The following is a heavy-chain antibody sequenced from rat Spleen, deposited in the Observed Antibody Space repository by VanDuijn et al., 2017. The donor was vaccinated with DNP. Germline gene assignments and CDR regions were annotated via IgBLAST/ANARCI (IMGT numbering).Heavy chain of an antibody. V-gene: IGHV5-7*01. Sequence: AASGSTFSDYNMAWVRQAPKKGLEWVATISYDSSRTNYRDSVKGRFTISRDNAKSTLYLQMASLRSEDTATYYCARPDYWGQGVMVTVSS. J-gene: IGHJ2*01. CDR3: ARPDY. CDR1: GSTFSDYN. CDR2: ISYDSSRT.